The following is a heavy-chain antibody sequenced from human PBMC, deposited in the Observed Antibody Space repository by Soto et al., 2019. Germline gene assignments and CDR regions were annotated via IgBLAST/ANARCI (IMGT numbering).Heavy chain of an antibody. Sequence: QITLKESGPTLVKPTQTLTLTCTFSGFSLSTNGVGVGWIRQPPGKALEWLALLYWDDDKRYSPSLKSRLTXPXXTSKNQVVLKMASLNPMDTATYYSAHLSDYYYFAYWGQGTLVTVSS. V-gene: IGHV2-5*02. J-gene: IGHJ4*02. D-gene: IGHD3-22*01. CDR3: AHLSDYYYFAY. CDR2: LYWDDDK. CDR1: GFSLSTNGVG.